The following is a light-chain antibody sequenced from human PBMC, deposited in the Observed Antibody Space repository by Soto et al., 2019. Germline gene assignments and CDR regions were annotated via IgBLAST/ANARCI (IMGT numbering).Light chain of an antibody. CDR2: EVT. Sequence: LTQPASVSGSPGQSITISCTGTSSDVGGYNFVSWYQQQPGKAPKLMVYEVTNRPSGVSYRFSGSKSGNTASLTISGLQAEDEADYFCSSYTGSGTLIFGGGTKLTVL. J-gene: IGLJ2*01. CDR1: SSDVGGYNF. CDR3: SSYTGSGTLI. V-gene: IGLV2-14*01.